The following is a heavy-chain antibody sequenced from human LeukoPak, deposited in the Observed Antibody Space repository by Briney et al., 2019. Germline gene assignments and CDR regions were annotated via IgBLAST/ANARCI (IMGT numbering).Heavy chain of an antibody. D-gene: IGHD3-10*01. CDR2: ISWNSGSI. J-gene: IGHJ5*02. Sequence: GRSLRLSCAASGFTFEDYAMHWVRQAPGKGLEWVSGISWNSGSIGYADSVKGRFTISRDNAKNSLYLQMNSLRAEDTALYYCAKDRSAYYYGSGSYYRSWFDPWGQGTLVTVSS. CDR1: GFTFEDYA. CDR3: AKDRSAYYYGSGSYYRSWFDP. V-gene: IGHV3-9*01.